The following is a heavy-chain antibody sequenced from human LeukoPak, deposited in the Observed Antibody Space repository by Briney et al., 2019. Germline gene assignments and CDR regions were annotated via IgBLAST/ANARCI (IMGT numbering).Heavy chain of an antibody. J-gene: IGHJ4*02. CDR2: IYHSGST. CDR3: ATLTTVVTAYYFDH. D-gene: IGHD4-23*01. Sequence: GSLRLSCAASGFTFSSYSMNWIRQPPGKGLEWIGYIYHSGSTDYNPSLKSRVTISVDTSKSQFSLKLTSVTAADTAVYYCATLTTVVTAYYFDHWGQGTLVTVSS. V-gene: IGHV4-4*09. CDR1: GFTFSSYS.